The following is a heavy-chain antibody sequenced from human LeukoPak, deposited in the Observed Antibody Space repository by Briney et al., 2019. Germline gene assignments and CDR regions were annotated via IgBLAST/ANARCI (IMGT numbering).Heavy chain of an antibody. Sequence: PGGSLRLSCAASGFTFDDYAMHWVRHAPGKGLEWVSGISWNSGSIGYADSVKGRFTISRDNAKNSLYLRMNSLRTEDTALYYCAKDIGYDTTGGYFDYWGQGTLVTVSS. D-gene: IGHD3-22*01. CDR3: AKDIGYDTTGGYFDY. J-gene: IGHJ4*02. CDR2: ISWNSGSI. V-gene: IGHV3-9*01. CDR1: GFTFDDYA.